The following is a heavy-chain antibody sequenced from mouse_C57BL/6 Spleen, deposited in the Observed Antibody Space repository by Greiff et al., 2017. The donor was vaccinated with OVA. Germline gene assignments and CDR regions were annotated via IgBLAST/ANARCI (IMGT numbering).Heavy chain of an antibody. D-gene: IGHD2-3*01. Sequence: EVQLQQSVAELVRPGASVKLSCTASGFNIKNTYMHWVKQRPEQGLEWIGRIDPANGNTKYAPKFQGKATITADTSSNTAYLQLSNLTSEDTAIYYCARDDSYLYYARDYWGQGTSVTVSS. V-gene: IGHV14-3*01. J-gene: IGHJ4*01. CDR2: IDPANGNT. CDR3: ARDDSYLYYARDY. CDR1: GFNIKNTY.